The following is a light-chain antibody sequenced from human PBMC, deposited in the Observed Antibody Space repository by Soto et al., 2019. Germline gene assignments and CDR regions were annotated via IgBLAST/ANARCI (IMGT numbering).Light chain of an antibody. CDR1: QSISSW. CDR2: DAS. CDR3: QQYNSYPIT. Sequence: IQMPQSPSTLSASVGDRVTITFRASQSISSWLAWYQQKPGKAPKLLIYDASSLESGVPSRFSGSGSGTEFTLTISSLQPDDFATYYCQQYNSYPITFGQGTRLEIK. V-gene: IGKV1-5*01. J-gene: IGKJ5*01.